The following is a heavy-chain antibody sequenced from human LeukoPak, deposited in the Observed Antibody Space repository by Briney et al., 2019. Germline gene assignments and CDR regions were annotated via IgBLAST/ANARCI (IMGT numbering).Heavy chain of an antibody. J-gene: IGHJ6*03. CDR1: GFTFSTHS. V-gene: IGHV3-21*01. D-gene: IGHD2-2*01. CDR2: ISSGSSYI. Sequence: GGSLRLSCAASGFTFSTHSMNWVRQAPGKGLEWVSSISSGSSYIYYADSMKGRFTISRDDAKNSLYLQMNSLRAEDTAVYYCARYCSSSRCPYYYHMDVWGKGTTVTVSS. CDR3: ARYCSSSRCPYYYHMDV.